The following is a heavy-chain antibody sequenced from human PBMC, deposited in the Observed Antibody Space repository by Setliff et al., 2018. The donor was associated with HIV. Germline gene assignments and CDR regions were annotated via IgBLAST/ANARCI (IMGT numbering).Heavy chain of an antibody. Sequence: PGGSLRLSCAASGFTFSSYGMHWVRQAPGKGLEWVAIIWYDGSSKYYADSVKGRFTISRDTSKDTLYLQMNSLRANDTAVYYCAKEREYMAFDIWGQGTTVTVSS. J-gene: IGHJ3*02. D-gene: IGHD6-6*01. CDR1: GFTFSSYG. CDR3: AKEREYMAFDI. V-gene: IGHV3-33*06. CDR2: IWYDGSSK.